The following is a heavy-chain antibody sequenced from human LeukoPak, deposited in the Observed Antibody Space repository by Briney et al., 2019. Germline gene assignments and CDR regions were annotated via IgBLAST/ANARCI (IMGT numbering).Heavy chain of an antibody. CDR1: GFSVNSNY. Sequence: GGSLRLPCAASGFSVNSNYMTWVRQAPGKGLEWVSVLYTGGNTYYAESVQGRFSISRDNSRNTLYLQMNSLRAEDTAVYYCARGFYFVGRQPAYAFDFWGLGTLVTVSS. V-gene: IGHV3-53*01. J-gene: IGHJ4*02. CDR2: LYTGGNT. D-gene: IGHD3-10*02. CDR3: ARGFYFVGRQPAYAFDF.